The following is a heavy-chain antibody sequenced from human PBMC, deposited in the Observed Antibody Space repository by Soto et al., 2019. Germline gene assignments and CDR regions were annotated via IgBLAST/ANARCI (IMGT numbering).Heavy chain of an antibody. D-gene: IGHD2-8*01. Sequence: SEILSLTCTVSGGSISSYYWSWIRQPPGKGLEWIGYIYYSGSANYNPSLKSRVTISVDTSKNQFSLKLRSVTAADTAVYYCARNGGRGKDLGVWGDAFDIWGQGKMVTVPS. J-gene: IGHJ3*02. CDR1: GGSISSYY. CDR3: ARNGGRGKDLGVWGDAFDI. CDR2: IYYSGSA. V-gene: IGHV4-59*01.